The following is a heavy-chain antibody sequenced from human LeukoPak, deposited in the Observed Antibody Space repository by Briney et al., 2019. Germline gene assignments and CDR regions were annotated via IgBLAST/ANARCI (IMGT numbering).Heavy chain of an antibody. D-gene: IGHD3-22*01. Sequence: PGGSLRLSCAASGFTVSSNYMSWVRQAPGKGLEWVSVIYSGGSTYYADSVKGRFTISRDNSKNTLYLQMNSLRAEDTAVYYCARDRASSNYYDSDGMDVWGQGTTVTVSS. V-gene: IGHV3-66*01. CDR3: ARDRASSNYYDSDGMDV. J-gene: IGHJ6*02. CDR2: IYSGGST. CDR1: GFTVSSNY.